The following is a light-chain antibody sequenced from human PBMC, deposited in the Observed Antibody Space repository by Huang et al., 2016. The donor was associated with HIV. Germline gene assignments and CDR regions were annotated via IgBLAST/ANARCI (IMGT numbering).Light chain of an antibody. Sequence: EIVLTQSPGTLSLAPGERATLSCRASQSVSSSDLAWYQQKPGQAPRLLSYGASSRSTGIPDRFSGSGSGTDFTLTISRLEPEDFAVYYCQQYGETFGQGTKVEIK. CDR3: QQYGET. V-gene: IGKV3-20*01. CDR2: GAS. CDR1: QSVSSSD. J-gene: IGKJ1*01.